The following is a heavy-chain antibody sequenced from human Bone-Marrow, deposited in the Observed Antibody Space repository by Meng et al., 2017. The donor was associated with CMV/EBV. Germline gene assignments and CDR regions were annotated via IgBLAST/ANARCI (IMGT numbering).Heavy chain of an antibody. CDR3: ARDIDDYDGSGYFDY. CDR2: TSYDGNNK. D-gene: IGHD3-22*01. J-gene: IGHJ4*02. CDR1: GFTFSTYA. Sequence: GESLKISCAASGFTFSTYAMHWVRQAPGKGLEWVAVTSYDGNNKYYADSVKGRFTISRDNSKNKVYLQMNSLRAEDTAVYYCARDIDDYDGSGYFDYWGQGKLVTVYS. V-gene: IGHV3-30*04.